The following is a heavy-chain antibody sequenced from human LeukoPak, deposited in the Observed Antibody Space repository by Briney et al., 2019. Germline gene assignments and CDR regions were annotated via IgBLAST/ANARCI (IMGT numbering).Heavy chain of an antibody. Sequence: GALRPSCAAPGFTFSTYLEHWVRQAPGEGVVLVSRFNSDGSRTTYADSVKGRFTISRDNAKNTLYLQMNSLRTEDTAVYYCARPETQYSSGLDGFDIWGQGTMVTVSS. J-gene: IGHJ3*02. CDR3: ARPETQYSSGLDGFDI. D-gene: IGHD6-19*01. CDR1: GFTFSTYL. V-gene: IGHV3-74*01. CDR2: FNSDGSRT.